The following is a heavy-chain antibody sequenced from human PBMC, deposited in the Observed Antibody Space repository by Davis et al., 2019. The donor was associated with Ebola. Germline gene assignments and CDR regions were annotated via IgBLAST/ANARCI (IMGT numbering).Heavy chain of an antibody. Sequence: AASVKVSCKASGYTFTSYGISWVRQAPGQGLEWMGGIIPIFGTANYAQKFQGRVTITADESTSTAYMELSSLRSEDTAVYYCARGILLWFREGYYYGMDVWGQGTTVTVSS. CDR2: IIPIFGTA. J-gene: IGHJ6*02. CDR3: ARGILLWFREGYYYGMDV. D-gene: IGHD3-10*01. V-gene: IGHV1-69*13. CDR1: GYTFTSYG.